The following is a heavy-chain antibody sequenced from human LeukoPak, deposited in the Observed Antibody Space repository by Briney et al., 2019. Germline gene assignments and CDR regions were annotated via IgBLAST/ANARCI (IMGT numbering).Heavy chain of an antibody. V-gene: IGHV3-23*01. CDR2: ISGSGGST. CDR3: ARVIRAAPGKGYFDY. J-gene: IGHJ4*02. D-gene: IGHD6-13*01. Sequence: GGSLRLSCATSGFIFSTYALSWVRQAPGKGLEWASSISGSGGSTYHADSVKGRFTISRDSSKNTLYLQMNSLRAEDTAIYYCARVIRAAPGKGYFDYWGQGTLVTVSS. CDR1: GFIFSTYA.